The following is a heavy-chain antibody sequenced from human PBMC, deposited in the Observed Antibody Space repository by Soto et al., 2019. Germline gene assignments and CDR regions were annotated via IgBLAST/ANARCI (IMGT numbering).Heavy chain of an antibody. D-gene: IGHD2-15*01. CDR2: IKSKTDGGTT. J-gene: IGHJ4*02. Sequence: EVQLVESGGGLVKPGGSLRLSCAASGFTFSNAWMSWVRQAPGKGLEWVGRIKSKTDGGTTDYAAPVKGRFTISRDDSKNTLYLQMNSLKTEDTAVYYCTTDLSVVVVAATDYWGQGTLVTVSS. CDR3: TTDLSVVVVAATDY. V-gene: IGHV3-15*01. CDR1: GFTFSNAW.